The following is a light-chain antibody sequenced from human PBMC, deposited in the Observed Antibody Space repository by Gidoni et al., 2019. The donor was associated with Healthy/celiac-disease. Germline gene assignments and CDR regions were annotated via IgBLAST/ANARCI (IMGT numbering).Light chain of an antibody. CDR3: QQSYSTHSWT. V-gene: IGKV1-39*01. J-gene: IGKJ1*01. CDR1: QNISSY. Sequence: DIQMTQSPSSLSASVGDRVAITCRASQNISSYLNWFQQKPGKAPKLLIYAASSLQSGVPSRFSGSRSGTDFTLTISSLQPEDFATYYCQQSYSTHSWTFGQGTKVEIK. CDR2: AAS.